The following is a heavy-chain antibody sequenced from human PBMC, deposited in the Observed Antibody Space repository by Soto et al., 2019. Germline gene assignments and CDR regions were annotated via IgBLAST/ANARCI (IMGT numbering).Heavy chain of an antibody. CDR3: AKDRRDGDFMHILVVDF. CDR1: GFSLSSYA. Sequence: QVQLVESGGGVVQPGGSLRLSCATSGFSLSSYAMHGVRQAPGKGLEWVALMSYDETKKYYADSVKGRFTISRDTSKNTLFLQMNNLRVEDTAVYYCAKDRRDGDFMHILVVDFWGQGALVTVSS. V-gene: IGHV3-30*18. CDR2: MSYDETKK. J-gene: IGHJ4*02. D-gene: IGHD2-15*01.